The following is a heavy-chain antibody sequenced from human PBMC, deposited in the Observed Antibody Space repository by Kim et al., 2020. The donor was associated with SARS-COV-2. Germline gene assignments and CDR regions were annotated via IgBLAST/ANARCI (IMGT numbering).Heavy chain of an antibody. CDR3: ARGDTFFDY. J-gene: IGHJ4*02. CDR2: GST. Sequence: GSTHNTPTLKSQVTISVDTSENPLSLKLGSVTAADTAVYYCARGDTFFDYWGQGTLVTVSS. V-gene: IGHV4-59*09.